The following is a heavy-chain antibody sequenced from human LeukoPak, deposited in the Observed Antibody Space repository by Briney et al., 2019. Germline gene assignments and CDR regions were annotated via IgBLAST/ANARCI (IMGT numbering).Heavy chain of an antibody. CDR1: GYEFASYW. CDR2: IWPDDSER. CDR3: ARHNGRRSNGWNGAFDI. D-gene: IGHD6-19*01. J-gene: IGHJ3*02. V-gene: IGHV5-51*01. Sequence: GESLQISCEGSGYEFASYWIGWVRQKPGKGLELMGIIWPDDSERRYSPSFQGQVTISADKSVRIVYLQWTSLKASDTAMYYCARHNGRRSNGWNGAFDIWGQGTMVTVSS.